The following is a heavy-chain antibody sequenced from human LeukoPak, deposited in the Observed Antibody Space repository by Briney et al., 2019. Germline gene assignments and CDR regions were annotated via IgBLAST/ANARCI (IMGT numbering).Heavy chain of an antibody. CDR2: IYYSGSA. D-gene: IGHD6-13*01. CDR3: ALDSRGWSDDSFDI. CDR1: GASISFYY. Sequence: SETLSLTCTLSGASISFYYWSWIRQPPREGLEWIGYIYYSGSANYTPPLKSRVTMSIHTSKNQFSLNLHCVTALDTAVYYWALDSRGWSDDSFDIWGDGTMVTVSS. J-gene: IGHJ3*02. V-gene: IGHV4-59*01.